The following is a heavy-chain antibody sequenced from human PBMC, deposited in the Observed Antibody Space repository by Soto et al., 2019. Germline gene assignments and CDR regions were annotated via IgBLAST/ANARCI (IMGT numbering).Heavy chain of an antibody. CDR3: ARGGGIAVAGSPNDYGMDV. J-gene: IGHJ6*02. D-gene: IGHD6-19*01. V-gene: IGHV1-69*01. CDR1: GGTFSSYA. Sequence: QVQLVQSGAEVKKPGSSVKVSCKASGGTFSSYAISWVRQAPGQGLEWMGGIIPIFGKANYAQKFQGRVTITADESTSTAYMELSSLRSEDTAVYYCARGGGIAVAGSPNDYGMDVWGQGTTVTVSS. CDR2: IIPIFGKA.